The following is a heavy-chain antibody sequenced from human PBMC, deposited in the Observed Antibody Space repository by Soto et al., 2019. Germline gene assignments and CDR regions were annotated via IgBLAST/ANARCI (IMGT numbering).Heavy chain of an antibody. CDR1: GGSISSYY. V-gene: IGHV4-59*12. CDR3: ARGILYYGMDV. Sequence: TLSLTCTVSGGSISSYYWSWIRQPPGKGLEWIGYIYYSGSTNYNPSLKSRVTISVDTSKNQFSLKLSSVTAADTAVYYCARGILYYGMDVWGQGTTVTVSS. CDR2: IYYSGST. J-gene: IGHJ6*02. D-gene: IGHD2-21*01.